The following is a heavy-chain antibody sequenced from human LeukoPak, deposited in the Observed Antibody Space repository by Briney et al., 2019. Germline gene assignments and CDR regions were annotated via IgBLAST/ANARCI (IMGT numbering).Heavy chain of an antibody. V-gene: IGHV1-2*02. Sequence: VASVKASCKASGYTFTGYYMHWVRQAPGQGLEWMGWINPNSGGTNYAQKFQGRVTMTRDTSISTAYMELSRLRSDDTAVYYCARDSTKTYYYGSGKGYMDVWGKGTTVTVSS. J-gene: IGHJ6*03. D-gene: IGHD3-10*01. CDR3: ARDSTKTYYYGSGKGYMDV. CDR1: GYTFTGYY. CDR2: INPNSGGT.